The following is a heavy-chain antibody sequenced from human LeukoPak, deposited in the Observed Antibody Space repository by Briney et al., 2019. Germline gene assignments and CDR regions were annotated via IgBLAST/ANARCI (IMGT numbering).Heavy chain of an antibody. V-gene: IGHV4-31*03. Sequence: PSETLSLTCTVSGGSISSGGYYWSWIRQHPGKGLEWIGYIYYSGSTYYNSSLKSRVTISVDTSKNQFSLKLSSVTAADTAAYYCARDRGPYSGYDSYYFDYWGQGTLVTVSS. CDR3: ARDRGPYSGYDSYYFDY. CDR1: GGSISSGGYY. D-gene: IGHD5-12*01. J-gene: IGHJ4*02. CDR2: IYYSGST.